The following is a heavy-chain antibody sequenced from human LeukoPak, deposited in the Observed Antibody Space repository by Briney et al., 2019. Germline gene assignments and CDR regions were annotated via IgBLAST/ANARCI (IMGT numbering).Heavy chain of an antibody. CDR1: GYTFTSYG. CDR3: ARFAVHRRIAVAGQFGLDY. Sequence: GASVKVSCKASGYTFTSYGISWVRQAPGQGLEWMGWINPYNGNTNYAQNLQGRVTMTTDTSTSTAYMELRSLRSDDTAVYYCARFAVHRRIAVAGQFGLDYWGQGTLVTVSS. D-gene: IGHD6-19*01. J-gene: IGHJ4*02. CDR2: INPYNGNT. V-gene: IGHV1-18*01.